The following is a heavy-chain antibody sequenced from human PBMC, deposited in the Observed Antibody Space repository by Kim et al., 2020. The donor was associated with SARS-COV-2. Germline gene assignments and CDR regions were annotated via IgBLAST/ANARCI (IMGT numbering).Heavy chain of an antibody. CDR2: ISAYNGNT. CDR1: GYTFTSYG. J-gene: IGHJ2*01. Sequence: ASVKVSCKASGYTFTSYGISWVRQAPGQGLEWMGWISAYNGNTNYAQKLQGRVTMTTDTSTSTAYMELRSLRSDDTAVYYCARVTWGLLTTTIYWYIDLWGRGTPVTVSS. D-gene: IGHD1-26*01. CDR3: ARVTWGLLTTTIYWYIDL. V-gene: IGHV1-18*01.